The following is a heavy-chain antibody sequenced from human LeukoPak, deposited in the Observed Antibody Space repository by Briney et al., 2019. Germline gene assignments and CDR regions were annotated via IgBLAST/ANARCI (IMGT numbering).Heavy chain of an antibody. CDR1: GFTFSSYG. J-gene: IGHJ6*02. CDR3: AKDSGSSGWYPKYYYYGMDV. D-gene: IGHD6-19*01. CDR2: ISYDGSNK. Sequence: GGSLRLSCAASGFTFSSYGIHWVRQAPGKGLEWVAVISYDGSNKYYADSVKGRFTISRDNSKNTLYLQMNSLGAEDTAVYYCAKDSGSSGWYPKYYYYGMDVWGQGTTVTASS. V-gene: IGHV3-30*18.